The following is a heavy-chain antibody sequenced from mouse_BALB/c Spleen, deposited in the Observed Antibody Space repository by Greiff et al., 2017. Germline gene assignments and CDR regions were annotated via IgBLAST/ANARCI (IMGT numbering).Heavy chain of an antibody. CDR3: ARGAKLGWFAY. J-gene: IGHJ3*01. CDR2: INPGSGGT. CDR1: GYAFTNYL. V-gene: IGHV1-54*01. D-gene: IGHD4-1*01. Sequence: QVQLQQSGDELVRPGTSVKVSCKASGYAFTNYLIEWVKQRPGQGLEWIGVINPGSGGTNYNEKFKGKATLTADKSSSTAYMQLSSLTSDDSAVYFCARGAKLGWFAYWGQGTLVTVSA.